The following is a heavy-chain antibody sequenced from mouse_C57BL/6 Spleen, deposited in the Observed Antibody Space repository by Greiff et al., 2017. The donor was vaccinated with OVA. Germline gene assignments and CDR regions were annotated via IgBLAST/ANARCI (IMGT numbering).Heavy chain of an antibody. J-gene: IGHJ4*01. CDR3: ARSFYCGNPQLSMDY. CDR1: GFTFSDYY. Sequence: EVQRVESGGGLVQPGGSLKLSCAASGFTFSDYYMYWVRQTPEQRLEWVAYISNGGGSTYYPDPVKGRFTFSIDNAKNTLYLQMIRLKSEDTAMYDCARSFYCGNPQLSMDYWGQGTSVTVSS. V-gene: IGHV5-12*01. CDR2: ISNGGGST. D-gene: IGHD2-1*01.